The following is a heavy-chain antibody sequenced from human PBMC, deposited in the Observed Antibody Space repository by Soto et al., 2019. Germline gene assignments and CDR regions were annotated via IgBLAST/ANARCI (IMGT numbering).Heavy chain of an antibody. CDR2: ISGSGGST. D-gene: IGHD3-22*01. Sequence: PVGSLRLSCAASGFTFSSYAMSWVRQAPGKGLEWVSAISGSGGSTYYADSVKGRFTISRDNSKNTLYLQMNSLRAEDTAVYYCAKDQYYDSSGYYNDAFDIWGQGTMVTVSS. CDR3: AKDQYYDSSGYYNDAFDI. CDR1: GFTFSSYA. J-gene: IGHJ3*02. V-gene: IGHV3-23*01.